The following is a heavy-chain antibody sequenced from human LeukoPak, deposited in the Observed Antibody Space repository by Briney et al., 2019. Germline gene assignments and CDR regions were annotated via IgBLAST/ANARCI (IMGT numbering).Heavy chain of an antibody. V-gene: IGHV5-51*01. Sequence: GESLKISCKGSGYSFTSYWIGWVRQMPGKGLEWMGIIYPGDSDTRYSPSFQGQVTISADKSISTAYLQWSSLKASDTAMYYCARSLVGDFWSGYHDYWGQGTLVTVSS. CDR3: ARSLVGDFWSGYHDY. CDR1: GYSFTSYW. D-gene: IGHD3-3*01. CDR2: IYPGDSDT. J-gene: IGHJ4*02.